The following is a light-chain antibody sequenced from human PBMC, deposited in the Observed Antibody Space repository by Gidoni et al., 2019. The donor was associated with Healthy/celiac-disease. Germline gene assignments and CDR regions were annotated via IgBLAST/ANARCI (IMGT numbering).Light chain of an antibody. CDR2: SNN. CDR3: AAWDDSLNGSYV. V-gene: IGLV1-44*01. CDR1: SSNIGSNT. J-gene: IGLJ1*01. Sequence: QSVLTQTPSASGTPGQRVTISCSGSSSNIGSNTVNWYQQLPGTAPNLLIYSNNQRPSGVPDRFSGSKSGTSASLAISGLQSEDEADYYCAAWDDSLNGSYVFGTGTKVTVL.